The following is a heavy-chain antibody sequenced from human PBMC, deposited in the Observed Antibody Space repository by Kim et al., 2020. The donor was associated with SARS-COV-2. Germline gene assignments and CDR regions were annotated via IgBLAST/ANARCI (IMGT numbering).Heavy chain of an antibody. V-gene: IGHV3-7*03. CDR3: ARFVLWFGELGYFDY. J-gene: IGHJ4*02. Sequence: DYVKGRFTISRDNAKNSLYLQMNSLRAEDTAVYYCARFVLWFGELGYFDYWGQGTLVTVSS. D-gene: IGHD3-10*01.